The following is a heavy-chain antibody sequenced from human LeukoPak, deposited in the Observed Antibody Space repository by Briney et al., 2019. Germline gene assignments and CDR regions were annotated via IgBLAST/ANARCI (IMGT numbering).Heavy chain of an antibody. CDR2: ISSSSSYI. CDR1: GFTFSSYS. D-gene: IGHD5-12*01. V-gene: IGHV3-21*01. CDR3: ARDQGGYQFDY. J-gene: IGHJ4*02. Sequence: GGSLRLSCAASGFTFSSYSMNWVRQAPGKGLEWVSSISSSSSYIYYADSVKGRFTISRDNAKNSLYLQMNSLRAEDMAVYYCARDQGGYQFDYWGQGTLVTVSS.